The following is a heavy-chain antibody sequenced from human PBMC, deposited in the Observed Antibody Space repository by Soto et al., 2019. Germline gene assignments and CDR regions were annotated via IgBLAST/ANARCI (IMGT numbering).Heavy chain of an antibody. CDR2: INAGNGNT. D-gene: IGHD2-2*01. CDR1: GYTFTSYA. J-gene: IGHJ6*02. Sequence: GASVNVSCKASGYTFTSYAMHWVRQAPGQRLERMGWINAGNGNTKYSQKFQGRVTIARDTSASTAYMELSSLRSEDTALYYCASEYCSSSCLPYGMDVWGQGTTVTVSS. V-gene: IGHV1-3*01. CDR3: ASEYCSSSCLPYGMDV.